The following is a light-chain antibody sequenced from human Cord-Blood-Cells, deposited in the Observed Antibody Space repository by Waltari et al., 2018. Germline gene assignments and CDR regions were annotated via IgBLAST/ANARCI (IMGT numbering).Light chain of an antibody. Sequence: EIVMTQSPASLSASQGERAILSCRASQSGSSDLAWYQQKPGQAPMLLIYGASTRATGIPATFSGSGSGTEFTLTISSLQSEDFAVYYCQQYNNWPYTFGQGTKLEIK. CDR3: QQYNNWPYT. J-gene: IGKJ2*01. V-gene: IGKV3-15*01. CDR2: GAS. CDR1: QSGSSD.